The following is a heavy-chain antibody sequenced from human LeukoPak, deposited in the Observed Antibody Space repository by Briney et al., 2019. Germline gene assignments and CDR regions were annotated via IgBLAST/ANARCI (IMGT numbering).Heavy chain of an antibody. CDR1: GFTFSSYA. D-gene: IGHD3-22*01. CDR3: ASSREVGTIVVVPPSILRGY. Sequence: GRSLRLSCAASGFTFSSYAMHWVRQAPGKGLEWVAVISYDGSNKYYADSVKGRFTISRDNSKNTLYLQMNSLRAEDTAVYYCASSREVGTIVVVPPSILRGYWGQGTLVTVSS. V-gene: IGHV3-30-3*01. J-gene: IGHJ4*02. CDR2: ISYDGSNK.